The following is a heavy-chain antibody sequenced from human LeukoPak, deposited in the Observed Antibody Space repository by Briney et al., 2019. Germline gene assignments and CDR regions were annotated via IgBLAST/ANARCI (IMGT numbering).Heavy chain of an antibody. CDR2: ISYDGTIK. Sequence: HPGGSLRLSCAASGFTFSSYAIHWVRQAPGKGLEWVTVISYDGTIKYYADSVKGRFTISRDNSKNTLYLQMNSLRAEDTAVYYCARDTSDCSSTSCQNWFDPWGQGTLVTVSS. D-gene: IGHD2-2*01. CDR3: ARDTSDCSSTSCQNWFDP. V-gene: IGHV3-30-3*01. J-gene: IGHJ5*02. CDR1: GFTFSSYA.